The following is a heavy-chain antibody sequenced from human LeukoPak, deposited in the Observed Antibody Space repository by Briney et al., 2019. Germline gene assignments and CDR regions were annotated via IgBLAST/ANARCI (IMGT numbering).Heavy chain of an antibody. CDR3: ARGAYGSESSYNYYGMDV. Sequence: GESLKISCRDSGYRFPTSCIAWVRQMPGKGLESMAIIYPDDSDTIYNPSFEGQVTFSVDKSISTAYLQWSSLKASDTDIYDCARGAYGSESSYNYYGMDVWGQGTPVTVSS. CDR2: IYPDDSDT. V-gene: IGHV5-51*01. CDR1: GYRFPTSC. J-gene: IGHJ6*02. D-gene: IGHD3-10*01.